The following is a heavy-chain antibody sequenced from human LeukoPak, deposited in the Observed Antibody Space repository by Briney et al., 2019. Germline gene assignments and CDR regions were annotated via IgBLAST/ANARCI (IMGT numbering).Heavy chain of an antibody. D-gene: IGHD3-10*01. Sequence: GESLKLSRKGSGYSFATYWIGWVREMPGQGLEWMGIIYPDLSDSRYLPSFEGQVTFSVVKSISTAHLQWSSLKASDTAIYYCARGAYGSGSSYNYYGMDVWGQGTPVTVSS. CDR3: ARGAYGSGSSYNYYGMDV. CDR2: IYPDLSDS. CDR1: GYSFATYW. J-gene: IGHJ6*02. V-gene: IGHV5-51*01.